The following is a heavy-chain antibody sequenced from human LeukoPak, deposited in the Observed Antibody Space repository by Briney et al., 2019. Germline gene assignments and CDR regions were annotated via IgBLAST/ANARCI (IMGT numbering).Heavy chain of an antibody. Sequence: PGRSLRLSCAASGFSFSDYGMHWVRQAPGKGPEWVAVISYHGKNEYYADSVKGRFTISRDNAKNSLYLQMNSLRAEDTAVYYCARNPGPGTLDNWGQGTLVTVSS. J-gene: IGHJ4*02. CDR1: GFSFSDYG. CDR2: ISYHGKNE. CDR3: ARNPGPGTLDN. V-gene: IGHV3-30*03. D-gene: IGHD6-13*01.